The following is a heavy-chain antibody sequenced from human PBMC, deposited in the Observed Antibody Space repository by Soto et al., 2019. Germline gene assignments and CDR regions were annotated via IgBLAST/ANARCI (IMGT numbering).Heavy chain of an antibody. Sequence: EVQLEESGGGLVKPGGSLRLSCVASGLTINTYSMMWVRQAPGKGLEWVSSISSSSSYIYYADSVKGRFTISRDNAKNSLYLQMNSLRAEDTAVYYCARDLYYYARSGFKYWGQGTLVTVSS. V-gene: IGHV3-21*01. CDR3: ARDLYYYARSGFKY. D-gene: IGHD3-22*01. J-gene: IGHJ4*02. CDR1: GLTINTYS. CDR2: ISSSSSYI.